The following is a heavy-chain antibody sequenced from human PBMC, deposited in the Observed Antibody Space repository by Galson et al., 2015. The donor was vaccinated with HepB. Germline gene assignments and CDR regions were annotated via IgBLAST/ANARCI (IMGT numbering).Heavy chain of an antibody. CDR2: ISGSGGST. CDR3: AKDLSRGIYDSSGDYYVVADY. J-gene: IGHJ4*02. V-gene: IGHV3-23*01. Sequence: SLRLSCAASGFTFSNYAMSWVRQPPGKGLEWVSAISGSGGSTHYADSVKGRFTISRENSKNTLFLQMNSLRAEDTAVYYCAKDLSRGIYDSSGDYYVVADYWGQGTLVTVSS. D-gene: IGHD3-22*01. CDR1: GFTFSNYA.